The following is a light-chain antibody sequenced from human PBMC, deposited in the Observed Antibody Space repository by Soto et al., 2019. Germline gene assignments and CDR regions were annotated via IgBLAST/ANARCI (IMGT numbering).Light chain of an antibody. Sequence: QSVLTQPRSVSGSPGQSVTICCTGTSSDIGGHISVSWFQQHPGKAPKLMIYDVSKRPSGVPDRFSGSKSGNTAPLTISGFQAEDKAASYCGSSTGAFYVFPTGTKVT. CDR1: SSDIGGHIS. V-gene: IGLV2-11*01. J-gene: IGLJ1*01. CDR2: DVS. CDR3: GSSTGAFYV.